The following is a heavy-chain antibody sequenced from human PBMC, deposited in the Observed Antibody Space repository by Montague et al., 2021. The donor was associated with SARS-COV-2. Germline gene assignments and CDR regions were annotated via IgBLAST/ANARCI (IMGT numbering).Heavy chain of an antibody. D-gene: IGHD2-8*01. CDR1: GGSISGYY. CDR2: IYCSGST. J-gene: IGHJ6*02. CDR3: ARLLRSCSNGVCRTYYYYATDV. Sequence: SETLSLTCTVSGGSISGYYWSWIRQSPGKGLEWIGYIYCSGSTKYNPFLESRVTVSVDRSKNQVSLKLSSVTPADTAVYYCARLLRSCSNGVCRTYYYYATDVWGQGTTVTVSS. V-gene: IGHV4-59*01.